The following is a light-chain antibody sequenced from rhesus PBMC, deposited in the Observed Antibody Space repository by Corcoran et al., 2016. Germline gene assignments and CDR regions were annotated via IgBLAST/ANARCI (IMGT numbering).Light chain of an antibody. V-gene: IGKV1-22*01. CDR2: KAS. J-gene: IGKJ4*01. Sequence: DIQMTQSPSSLSASVGDTVTITCRASQTIASWLVWYQQKPGKAPKLLIYKASTLQSGVPSRFTGSVSGTDVTLTISSLQSEDFATYYWQQYSSSPTFGGGTKVEIK. CDR1: QTIASW. CDR3: QQYSSSPT.